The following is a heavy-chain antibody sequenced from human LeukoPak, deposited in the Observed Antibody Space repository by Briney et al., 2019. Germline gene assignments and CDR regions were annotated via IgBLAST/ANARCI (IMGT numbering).Heavy chain of an antibody. CDR3: ARRASGCYSY. Sequence: PSETLSLTCTVSGDSISSDSYYWGWIRQPPGKRLEWIGSIYYSGTTYYNPSLKSRVAISVDTSKNQFSLRLSSVTTTDTAVYYCARRASGCYSYWGQGTLVIVSS. J-gene: IGHJ4*02. CDR2: IYYSGTT. V-gene: IGHV4-39*01. CDR1: GDSISSDSYY. D-gene: IGHD1-26*01.